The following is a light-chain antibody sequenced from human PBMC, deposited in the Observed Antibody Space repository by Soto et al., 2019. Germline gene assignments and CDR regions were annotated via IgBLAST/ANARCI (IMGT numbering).Light chain of an antibody. J-gene: IGLJ2*01. CDR1: SSDVGGYNY. V-gene: IGLV2-14*01. CDR2: DVS. Sequence: QSALTQPASVSGSPGQSITISCTGTSSDVGGYNYVSWYQQHPGKAPKLMIYDVSNRPSGVSNRFSGSKSGNTASLTISGLQAEDEADYDCSSYTSRSTLDVVFGGGTKVTVL. CDR3: SSYTSRSTLDVV.